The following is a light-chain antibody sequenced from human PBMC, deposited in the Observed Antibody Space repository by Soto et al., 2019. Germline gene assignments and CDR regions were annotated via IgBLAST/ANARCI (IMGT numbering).Light chain of an antibody. CDR1: QSVRNSY. Sequence: EIVLTQSPGTLSLSPGERATHSCRASQSVRNSYLAWYQQKPGQAPRLLMSGASSRSTGIPDRFSGNGSGTDFTLTISRLEPEDFAVYYCQQYGNSPQITFGQGTRLEI. CDR3: QQYGNSPQIT. J-gene: IGKJ5*01. CDR2: GAS. V-gene: IGKV3-20*01.